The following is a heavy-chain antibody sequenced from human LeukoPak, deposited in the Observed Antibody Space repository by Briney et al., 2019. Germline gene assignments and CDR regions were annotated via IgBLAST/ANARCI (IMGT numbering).Heavy chain of an antibody. CDR2: IYPSGST. D-gene: IGHD3-22*01. V-gene: IGHV4-4*07. CDR3: ARDYYDSSGYYYYYGMDV. CDR1: GGSISSYY. J-gene: IGHJ6*02. Sequence: SETLSLTCTVSGGSISSYYWSWIGQPAGKGLKGIGRIYPSGSTNYNPSLKSRVTMSVDTSKNQFSLKLSFVTAADTAVYYCARDYYDSSGYYYYYGMDVWGQGTTVTVSS.